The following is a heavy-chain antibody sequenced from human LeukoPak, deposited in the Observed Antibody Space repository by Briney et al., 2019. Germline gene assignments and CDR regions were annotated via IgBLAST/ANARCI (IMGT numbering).Heavy chain of an antibody. CDR3: ARGGRTGTTDGDY. CDR1: GVSVSSSF. Sequence: SSETLSLTCTVSGVSVSSSFWTWIRQPPGRGLQWVGYISNSGSTYYNPSLKSRVTISVDTSKNRLSLNLRSVAAADTAVYYCARGGRTGTTDGDYWGQGTLVTVSS. CDR2: ISNSGST. V-gene: IGHV4-59*02. D-gene: IGHD1-1*01. J-gene: IGHJ4*02.